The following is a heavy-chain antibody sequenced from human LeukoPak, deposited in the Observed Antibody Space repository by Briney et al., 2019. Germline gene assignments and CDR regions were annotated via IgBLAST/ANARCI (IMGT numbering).Heavy chain of an antibody. CDR2: IIPILGIA. J-gene: IGHJ4*02. CDR1: GGTFSSYA. V-gene: IGHV1-69*04. Sequence: ASVKVSCKASGGTFSSYAIGWVRQAPGQGLEWMGRIIPILGIANYAQKFQGRVTMTRNTSISTAYMELSSLRSEDTAVYYCARGPGQGGFDYWGQGTLVTVSS. D-gene: IGHD3-16*01. CDR3: ARGPGQGGFDY.